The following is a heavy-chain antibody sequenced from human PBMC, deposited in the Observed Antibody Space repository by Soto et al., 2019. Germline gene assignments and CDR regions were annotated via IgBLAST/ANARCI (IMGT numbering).Heavy chain of an antibody. Sequence: GGSLRLSCAASGFTFSSYWMSWVRQAPGKGLEWVANIKQDGSEKYYVDSVKGRFTISRDNAKNSLYLQMNSLRAEDTAVYYCARERSYSNYVMIRDYYMDVWGKGTTVTVSS. CDR3: ARERSYSNYVMIRDYYMDV. V-gene: IGHV3-7*01. J-gene: IGHJ6*03. CDR2: IKQDGSEK. CDR1: GFTFSSYW. D-gene: IGHD4-4*01.